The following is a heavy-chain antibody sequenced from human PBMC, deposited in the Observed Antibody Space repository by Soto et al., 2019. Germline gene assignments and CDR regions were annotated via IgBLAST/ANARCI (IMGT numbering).Heavy chain of an antibody. D-gene: IGHD2-15*01. Sequence: ALVQVSGKTSVYTLTSSDIHWLRLASGQRLEWMGWMNPSSTNTGSAQKFQGRVTMTRNTSISTAYMELSGLTSEDTAVYFCARGGMVATSHDFWGQGTLVTVSS. V-gene: IGHV1-8*01. CDR3: ARGGMVATSHDF. J-gene: IGHJ4*02. CDR1: VYTLTSSD. CDR2: MNPSSTNT.